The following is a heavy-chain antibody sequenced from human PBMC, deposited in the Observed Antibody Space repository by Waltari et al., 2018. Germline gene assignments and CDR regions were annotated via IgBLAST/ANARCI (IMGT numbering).Heavy chain of an antibody. CDR1: GFSISGYW. Sequence: EVQLVESGGGLIQPGGSLRLSCAASGFSISGYWMHWVRLPPGKGLVWVSRIHSDGRSTSYVDSVRGRFTVSRDNTKNTVYLQMNSLRADDTGVYFCARDGRGSSHDYWGQGTLVTVSS. V-gene: IGHV3-74*01. D-gene: IGHD6-6*01. J-gene: IGHJ4*02. CDR3: ARDGRGSSHDY. CDR2: IHSDGRST.